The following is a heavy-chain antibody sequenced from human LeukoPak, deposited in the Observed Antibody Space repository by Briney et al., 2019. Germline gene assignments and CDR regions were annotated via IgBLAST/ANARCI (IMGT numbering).Heavy chain of an antibody. Sequence: GSSVKVSCKIPEGTFSSHSITWVRQAPGQGLEWMGRINPIVDTANYAQKFQDRVTITADKSTTTVYLDLNDLTPDDTAVYFCARLSNGYTSGMYNWFDPWGQGTLVTVSS. CDR3: ARLSNGYTSGMYNWFDP. J-gene: IGHJ5*02. CDR1: EGTFSSHS. CDR2: INPIVDTA. D-gene: IGHD3-22*01. V-gene: IGHV1-69*08.